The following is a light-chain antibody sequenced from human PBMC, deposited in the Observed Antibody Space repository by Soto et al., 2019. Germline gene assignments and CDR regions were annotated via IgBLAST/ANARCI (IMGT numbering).Light chain of an antibody. CDR2: DAS. V-gene: IGKV3-11*01. J-gene: IGKJ1*01. CDR1: QSVSSY. CDR3: QQRSTWPQT. Sequence: EIVLTQSPATLSLSPGERATLSCRASQSVSSYLAWYQQKPGQAPRLLIYDASNRATGIPARFSGSGSGTDFTLTISRLEPEDFAVYYCQQRSTWPQTFGRGTKVEIK.